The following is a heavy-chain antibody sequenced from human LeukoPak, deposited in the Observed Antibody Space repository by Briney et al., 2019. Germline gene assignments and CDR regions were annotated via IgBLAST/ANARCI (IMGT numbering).Heavy chain of an antibody. Sequence: GGSLRLSCAASGFTFSSYAMHWVRQAPGKGLEWVAVISYDGSNKYYADSVKGRFTISRDNSKNTLYLQMNSLRAEDTAVYYCARDSRRSSWYNWFDPWGQGTLVTVSS. CDR2: ISYDGSNK. CDR3: ARDSRRSSWYNWFDP. CDR1: GFTFSSYA. V-gene: IGHV3-30*04. D-gene: IGHD6-13*01. J-gene: IGHJ5*02.